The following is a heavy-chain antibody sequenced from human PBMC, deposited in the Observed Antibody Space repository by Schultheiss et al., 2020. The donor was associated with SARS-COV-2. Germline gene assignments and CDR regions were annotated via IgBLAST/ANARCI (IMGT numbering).Heavy chain of an antibody. V-gene: IGHV3-48*04. Sequence: GGSLRLSCAASGFTFSSYSMNWVRQAPGKGLEWVSSISSSGSTIYYADSVKGRFTISRDNAKNSLYLQMNSLRAEDTAVYYCARGVPKGAYYYGSGSYDYWGQGTLVTVSS. J-gene: IGHJ4*02. CDR3: ARGVPKGAYYYGSGSYDY. CDR2: ISSSGSTI. D-gene: IGHD3-10*01. CDR1: GFTFSSYS.